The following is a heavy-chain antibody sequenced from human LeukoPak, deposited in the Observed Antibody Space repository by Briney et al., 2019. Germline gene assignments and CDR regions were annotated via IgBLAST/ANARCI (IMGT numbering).Heavy chain of an antibody. J-gene: IGHJ6*03. CDR1: GGSISSGSYY. CDR3: ARCGGAPYYYYYYMDV. V-gene: IGHV4-61*02. Sequence: SETLSLTCTVSGGSISSGSYYWSWIRQPAGKGLEWIGRIYTSGSTNYNPSLKSRVTISVDTSKNQFSLKLSSVTAADTAVYYCARCGGAPYYYYYYMDVWGKGTTVTVSS. D-gene: IGHD3-16*01. CDR2: IYTSGST.